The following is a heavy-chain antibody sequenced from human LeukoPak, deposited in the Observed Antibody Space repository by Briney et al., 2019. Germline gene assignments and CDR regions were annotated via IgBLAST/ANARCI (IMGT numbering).Heavy chain of an antibody. Sequence: ASVKVSCKASGYTFTSYAMHWVRQAPGQGLEWMGWISAYNGNTNYAQKLQGRVTMTTDTSTSTAYMELRSLRSDDTAVYYCARTEDYYDSSGYPNWGQGTLVTVSS. CDR2: ISAYNGNT. D-gene: IGHD3-22*01. V-gene: IGHV1-18*01. CDR1: GYTFTSYA. CDR3: ARTEDYYDSSGYPN. J-gene: IGHJ4*02.